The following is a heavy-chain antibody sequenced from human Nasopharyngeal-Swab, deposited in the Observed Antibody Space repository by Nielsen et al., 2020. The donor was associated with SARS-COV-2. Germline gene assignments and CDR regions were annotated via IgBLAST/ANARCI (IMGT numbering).Heavy chain of an antibody. V-gene: IGHV3-23*01. CDR2: ISGSSGST. CDR3: AKDQATSIVGADDAFDI. D-gene: IGHD1-26*01. CDR1: GFTFSSYA. Sequence: GESLKISCAASGFTFSSYAMSWVRQAPGKGLEWVSGISGSSGSTYYADSVEGRFTISRDNSKNTLYLQMNSLRAEDTAVYYCAKDQATSIVGADDAFDIWGQGTMVTVSS. J-gene: IGHJ3*02.